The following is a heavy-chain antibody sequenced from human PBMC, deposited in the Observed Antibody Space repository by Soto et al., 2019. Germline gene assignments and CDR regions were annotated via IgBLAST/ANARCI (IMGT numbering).Heavy chain of an antibody. V-gene: IGHV4-39*01. CDR3: ARNAYQLPNFSYYYGMDV. D-gene: IGHD2-2*01. Sequence: SETLSLTCIVSGCSISRSNYNWGWIRQTPGKGLEWIGSIFYNGNTYYNPSLQSRVFISADTSKNQFSLDLTSVTAADTAVYYCARNAYQLPNFSYYYGMDVWGQGTTVTVSS. CDR2: IFYNGNT. CDR1: GCSISRSNYN. J-gene: IGHJ6*02.